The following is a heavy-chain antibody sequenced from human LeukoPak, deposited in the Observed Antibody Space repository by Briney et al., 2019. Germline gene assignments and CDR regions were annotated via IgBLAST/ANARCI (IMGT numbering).Heavy chain of an antibody. CDR3: ARGSGSSLLYYYYGMDV. Sequence: SVKVSCTASGGTFSSYAISWVRQAPGQGLEWMGGIIPIFGTANYAQKFQGRVTITADKSTSTAYMELSSLRSEDTAVYYCARGSGSSLLYYYYGMDVWGKGTTVTVSS. V-gene: IGHV1-69*06. D-gene: IGHD3-10*01. J-gene: IGHJ6*04. CDR1: GGTFSSYA. CDR2: IIPIFGTA.